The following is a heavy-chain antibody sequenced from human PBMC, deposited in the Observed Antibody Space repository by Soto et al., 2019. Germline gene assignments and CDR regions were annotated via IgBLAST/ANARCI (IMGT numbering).Heavy chain of an antibody. CDR1: RFTFSSYS. CDR3: ARGSSNWAYYFDF. D-gene: IGHD6-13*01. V-gene: IGHV3-48*02. J-gene: IGHJ4*02. Sequence: EVHLVESGGGLVQPGGSLRLSCAASRFTFSSYSLNWVRQAPGKGLEWVSYITSSDTTVYYADSVRGRFTISRDNAKNSLYLQMNSLRDDDTAVYYCARGSSNWAYYFDFWGQGTLVTVSS. CDR2: ITSSDTTV.